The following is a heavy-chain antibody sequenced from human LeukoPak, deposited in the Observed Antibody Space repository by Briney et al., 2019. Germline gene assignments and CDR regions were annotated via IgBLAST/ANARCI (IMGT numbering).Heavy chain of an antibody. CDR2: ISGSGGST. Sequence: GGSLRLSCAASGFTFSSYSMNWVRQAPGKGLEWVSAISGSGGSTYYADSVKGRFTISRDNSKNTLYLQMNSLRAEDTAVYYCAKARNYYESSGYYGVLYYYGMDVWGQGTTVTVSS. V-gene: IGHV3-23*01. CDR3: AKARNYYESSGYYGVLYYYGMDV. D-gene: IGHD3-22*01. J-gene: IGHJ6*02. CDR1: GFTFSSYS.